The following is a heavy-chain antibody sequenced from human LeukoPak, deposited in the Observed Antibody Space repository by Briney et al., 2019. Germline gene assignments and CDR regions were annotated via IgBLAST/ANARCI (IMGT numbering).Heavy chain of an antibody. V-gene: IGHV3-23*01. CDR2: ISTSGGST. Sequence: GGSLRLSCAASGFTFSSYAMTWVRQAPGKGLEWVSGISTSGGSTYYADSVKGRFTISRDNSKNTLYLRMNSLRAEDTAVYYCAKDRRTEQRFDYWGQGTLVTVSS. D-gene: IGHD1-1*01. CDR3: AKDRRTEQRFDY. CDR1: GFTFSSYA. J-gene: IGHJ4*02.